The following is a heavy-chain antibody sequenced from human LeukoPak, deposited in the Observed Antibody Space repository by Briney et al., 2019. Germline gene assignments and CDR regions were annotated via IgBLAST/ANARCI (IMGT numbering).Heavy chain of an antibody. CDR1: GFPLSDYG. J-gene: IGHJ4*02. Sequence: PGGPLSLPCAPSGFPLSDYGINWVRHAPGRGPVWVSHFIPEGGNIPYAAPVRARFPLSRASAKNTRYVQMYSLRFGDTALYYCERDGGGTTPYDCWGQGTLVTVSS. V-gene: IGHV3-74*01. D-gene: IGHD1-7*01. CDR3: ERDGGGTTPYDC. CDR2: FIPEGGNI.